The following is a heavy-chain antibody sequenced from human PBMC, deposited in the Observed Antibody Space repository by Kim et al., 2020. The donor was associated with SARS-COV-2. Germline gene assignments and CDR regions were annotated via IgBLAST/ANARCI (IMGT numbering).Heavy chain of an antibody. Sequence: GALRLSCAASGFTFSSYEMNWVRQAPGKGLEWVSYISSSGSTIYYADSVKGRFTISRDNAKNSLYLQMNSLRAEDTAVYYCARDRLSVAGNYYYYGMDVWGQGTTVTVSS. CDR3: ARDRLSVAGNYYYYGMDV. CDR2: ISSSGSTI. V-gene: IGHV3-48*03. D-gene: IGHD6-19*01. CDR1: GFTFSSYE. J-gene: IGHJ6*02.